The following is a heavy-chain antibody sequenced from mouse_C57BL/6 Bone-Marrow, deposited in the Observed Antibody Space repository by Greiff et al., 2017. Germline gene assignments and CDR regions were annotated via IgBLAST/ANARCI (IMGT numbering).Heavy chain of an antibody. Sequence: EVQLQQSGAELVRPGASVKLSCTASGFNIKDDYMHWVKQRPEQGLEWIGWIDPENGDTEYASKFQGKATITADTSSNSAYLQRSSLTSEDTAFYYCTPAGDWFAYWGQGTLVTVSA. CDR1: GFNIKDDY. CDR2: IDPENGDT. J-gene: IGHJ3*01. CDR3: TPAGDWFAY. V-gene: IGHV14-4*01.